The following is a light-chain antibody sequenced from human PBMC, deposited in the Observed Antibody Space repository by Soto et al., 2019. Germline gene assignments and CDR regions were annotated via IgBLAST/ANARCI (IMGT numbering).Light chain of an antibody. CDR1: QSISSY. CDR2: AAS. J-gene: IGKJ2*01. Sequence: DIQMTQSPSSLSASVGDRVTITCRASQSISSYLNWYQQKPGKDPKLLIYAASSLQSGVPSRFSGRGSGTDFTLTISSLQPEDCANYYGQPSDSTPYTFGQGTKLEIK. CDR3: QPSDSTPYT. V-gene: IGKV1-39*01.